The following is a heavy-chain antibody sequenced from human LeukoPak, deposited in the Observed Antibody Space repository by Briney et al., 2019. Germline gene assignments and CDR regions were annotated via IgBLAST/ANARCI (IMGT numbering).Heavy chain of an antibody. Sequence: SETLSLTCAVYGGSFSGYYWSWIRQPPGKGLEWIGEINHSGSTNYNPSLKSRVTISVDTSKNQFSLKLSSVTAADTAVYCCARAQWELLLPRADNYYYYGMDVWGQGTTVTVSS. CDR1: GGSFSGYY. CDR2: INHSGST. J-gene: IGHJ6*02. CDR3: ARAQWELLLPRADNYYYYGMDV. D-gene: IGHD1-26*01. V-gene: IGHV4-34*01.